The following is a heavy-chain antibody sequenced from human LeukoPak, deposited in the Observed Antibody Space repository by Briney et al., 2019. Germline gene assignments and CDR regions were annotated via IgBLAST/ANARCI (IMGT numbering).Heavy chain of an antibody. V-gene: IGHV4-38-2*01. CDR3: ARSYIVVVPAAICWFDP. CDR2: IYHSGST. D-gene: IGHD2-2*01. J-gene: IGHJ5*02. CDR1: GYSISSGYY. Sequence: SETLSLTCVVSGYSISSGYYWGWIRQPPGKGLEWIGSIYHSGSTYYNPSLKSRVTISVDTSKNQFSLKLSSVTAADTAVYYCARSYIVVVPAAICWFDPWGQGTLVTVSS.